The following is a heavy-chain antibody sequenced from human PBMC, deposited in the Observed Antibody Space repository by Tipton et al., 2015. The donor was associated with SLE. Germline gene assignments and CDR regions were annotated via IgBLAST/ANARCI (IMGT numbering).Heavy chain of an antibody. D-gene: IGHD3-10*01. J-gene: IGHJ6*02. Sequence: SLRLSCAASGFTFSSYGMHWARQAPGKGLEWVAVIYYDGSKKYYADSVKGRFTISRDNSKNTVYLQMNSLRAEDTAVYYCARQGLGFRDLVCCCRGMGVWGQGTMVTVSS. CDR1: GFTFSSYG. CDR2: IYYDGSKK. CDR3: ARQGLGFRDLVCCCRGMGV. V-gene: IGHV3-30*03.